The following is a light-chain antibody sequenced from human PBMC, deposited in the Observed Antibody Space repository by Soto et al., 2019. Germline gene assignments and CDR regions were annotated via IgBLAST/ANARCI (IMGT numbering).Light chain of an antibody. CDR1: HSLVHSDGYTY. V-gene: IGKV2-24*01. CDR3: MQATQFPYT. Sequence: DLVMTQTPLSSPVTLGQPASISCSSSHSLVHSDGYTYLSWLRLRPGQPPRHLFYKVSHRFSGVPDRFSGSGAGTDFTLEISRVEAEDVGVYYCMQATQFPYTCGQGTKLEIK. CDR2: KVS. J-gene: IGKJ2*01.